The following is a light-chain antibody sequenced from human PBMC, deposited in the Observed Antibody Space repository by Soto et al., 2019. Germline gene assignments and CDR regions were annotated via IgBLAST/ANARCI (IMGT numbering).Light chain of an antibody. CDR3: QQYDRSPYT. CDR2: HTS. J-gene: IGKJ2*01. CDR1: QSVSGY. V-gene: IGKV3-20*01. Sequence: EIVLTQSPVTLSLSPGERATLLCRASQSVSGYLAWYQQKPGQAPKLLIHHTSDRATDLPDRFSGSGSGTDFTLTIDRLEPEDLAVYYCQQYDRSPYTFGQGTKLEIK.